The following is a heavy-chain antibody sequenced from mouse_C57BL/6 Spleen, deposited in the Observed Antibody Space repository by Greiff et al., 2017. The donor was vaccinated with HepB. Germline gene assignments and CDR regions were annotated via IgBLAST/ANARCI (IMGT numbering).Heavy chain of an antibody. V-gene: IGHV1-50*01. CDR2: IDPSDSYT. J-gene: IGHJ2*01. CDR3: ARRGYDYYFDY. CDR1: GYTFTSYW. Sequence: VQLQQPGAELVKPGASVKLSCKASGYTFTSYWMQWVKQRPGQGLEWIGEIDPSDSYTNYNQKFKGKATLTVDTSSSTAYMQLSSLTSEDSAVYYCARRGYDYYFDYWGQGTTLTVSS. D-gene: IGHD2-2*01.